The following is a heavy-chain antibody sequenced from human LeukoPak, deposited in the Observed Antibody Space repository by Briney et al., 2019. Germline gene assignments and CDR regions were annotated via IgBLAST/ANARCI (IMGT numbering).Heavy chain of an antibody. V-gene: IGHV1-18*03. J-gene: IGHJ6*02. CDR1: GYTFTSYG. D-gene: IGHD3-10*01. CDR3: ARLTYYYGSGSYYNEGYYYYYGMDV. Sequence: RASVKVSCKASGYTFTSYGISWVRQAPGQGLERMGWISAYNGNTNYAQKLQGRVTMTTATSTSTAYMELRSLRSDDMAVYYCARLTYYYGSGSYYNEGYYYYYGMDVWGQGTTVTVSS. CDR2: ISAYNGNT.